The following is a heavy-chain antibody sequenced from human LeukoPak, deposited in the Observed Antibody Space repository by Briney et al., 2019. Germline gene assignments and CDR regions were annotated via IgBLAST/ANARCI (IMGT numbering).Heavy chain of an antibody. J-gene: IGHJ4*02. CDR3: AREGQSGYSSGWYHYYFDY. CDR2: IYYSGST. CDR1: GGSISSYY. V-gene: IGHV4-59*12. Sequence: SETLSLTCTVSGGSISSYYWSWIRQPPGKGLEWIGYIYYSGSTNYNPSLKSRVTISVDTSKNQFSLKLSSVTAADTAVYYCAREGQSGYSSGWYHYYFDYWGQGTLVTVSS. D-gene: IGHD6-19*01.